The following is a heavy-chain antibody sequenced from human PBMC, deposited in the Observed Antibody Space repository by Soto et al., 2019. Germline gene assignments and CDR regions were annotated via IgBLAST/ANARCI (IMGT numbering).Heavy chain of an antibody. CDR1: GGPFSGYY. D-gene: IGHD3-9*01. V-gene: IGHV4-34*01. J-gene: IGHJ4*02. CDR2: INHSGSA. Sequence: QVQLQQWGAGLLKPSETLSLTCAVYGGPFSGYYWSWIRQPPGKGLEWIGEINHSGSANYNPSLKSRVTRSEDTSKNQFSLKVTSVTAADTAVYYCARGQYHDVLTGYRNGVFDYWGQGTLVTVSS. CDR3: ARGQYHDVLTGYRNGVFDY.